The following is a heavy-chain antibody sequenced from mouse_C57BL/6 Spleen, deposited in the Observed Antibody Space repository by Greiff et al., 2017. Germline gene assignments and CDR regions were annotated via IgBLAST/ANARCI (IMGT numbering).Heavy chain of an antibody. CDR1: GYTFTDYY. CDR2: INPNNGGT. J-gene: IGHJ2*01. Sequence: EVQLQQSGPELVKPGASVKISCKASGYTFTDYYMNWVKQSHGKSLEWIGDINPNNGGTSYNQKFTGKATLTVDKSSSTAYMELRSLTSEDSAVYYCARRRLDWGYFDYWGQGTTLTVSS. V-gene: IGHV1-26*01. CDR3: ARRRLDWGYFDY. D-gene: IGHD4-1*01.